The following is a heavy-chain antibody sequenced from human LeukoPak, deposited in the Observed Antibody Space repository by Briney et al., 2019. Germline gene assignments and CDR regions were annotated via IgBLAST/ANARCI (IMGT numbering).Heavy chain of an antibody. D-gene: IGHD3-9*01. V-gene: IGHV4-59*08. CDR1: GGSISSYY. Sequence: SETLSLTCTVSGGSISSYYWSWIRQPPGKGLEWIGYIYYGGGTNYNPSLKSRVTISLDTSKYQFSLKLSSVTAADTAVYYCAGTYYHILTGYPLDYWGQGTLVTVSS. CDR2: IYYGGGT. J-gene: IGHJ4*02. CDR3: AGTYYHILTGYPLDY.